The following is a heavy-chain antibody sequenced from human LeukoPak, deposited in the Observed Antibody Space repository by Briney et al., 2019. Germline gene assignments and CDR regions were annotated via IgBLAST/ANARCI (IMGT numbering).Heavy chain of an antibody. Sequence: GGSLRLSCAASGFTFSSHWMHWVRQAPGKGLVWVSRVNGDGSNTTYADSVKGRFTISRDNAKNSLYLQVHSLRAEDTAVYYCARDPVIGATSKRVHGGLDYWGQGTLVTVSS. CDR1: GFTFSSHW. J-gene: IGHJ4*02. D-gene: IGHD2-21*01. V-gene: IGHV3-74*03. CDR2: VNGDGSNT. CDR3: ARDPVIGATSKRVHGGLDY.